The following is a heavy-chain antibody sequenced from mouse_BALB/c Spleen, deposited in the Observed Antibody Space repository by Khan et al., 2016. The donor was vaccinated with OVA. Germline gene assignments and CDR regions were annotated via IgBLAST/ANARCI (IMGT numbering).Heavy chain of an antibody. CDR1: GYTFTNYV. D-gene: IGHD4-1*01. J-gene: IGHJ3*01. CDR2: INPYNDGI. V-gene: IGHV1S136*01. Sequence: EVQLQESGPDLVKPGASVKMSCKASGYTFTNYVMHWVKQKPGQGLEWIGYINPYNDGIRFNEKFKGKATLTSDKSSSTAYMELSSLTCEDSAVYYCAREASNLDFSFAYWGQGTLVTVSA. CDR3: AREASNLDFSFAY.